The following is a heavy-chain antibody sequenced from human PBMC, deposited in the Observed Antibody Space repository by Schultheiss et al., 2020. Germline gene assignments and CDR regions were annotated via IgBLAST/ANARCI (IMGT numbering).Heavy chain of an antibody. CDR2: INPNTGGT. CDR3: ARIGSLYYYYGMDV. V-gene: IGHV1-2*02. J-gene: IGHJ6*02. D-gene: IGHD6-19*01. Sequence: ASVKVSCKASGYTFTSYYMHWVRQATGQGLEWMGWINPNTGGTNYTQRVQGRVTMTRDTSISTAYMELSRLRSDDTAIYYCARIGSLYYYYGMDVWGQGTTVTVSS. CDR1: GYTFTSYY.